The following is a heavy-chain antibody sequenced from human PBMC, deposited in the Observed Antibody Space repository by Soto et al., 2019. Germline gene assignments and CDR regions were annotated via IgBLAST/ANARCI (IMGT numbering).Heavy chain of an antibody. CDR2: INAGEGNT. D-gene: IGHD1-26*01. CDR1: GYTFTGYA. CDR3: VRESNGSYSFYS. Sequence: ASVKVSCKASGYTFTGYAMYWVRQAPGQRLEWMGWINAGEGNTKYSQKFQGRVTITRDTSASTTYMELNSLRSEDTAVYYCVRESNGSYSFYSWGPGTLVTVSA. J-gene: IGHJ4*02. V-gene: IGHV1-3*01.